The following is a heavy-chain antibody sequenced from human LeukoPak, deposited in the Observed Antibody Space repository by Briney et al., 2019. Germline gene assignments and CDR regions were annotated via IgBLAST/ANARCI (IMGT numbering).Heavy chain of an antibody. CDR2: IIPILGIA. V-gene: IGHV1-69*04. CDR3: ARSDGNYYVSGRPFDY. D-gene: IGHD3-10*01. CDR1: GGTFSSYA. Sequence: ASVTVSCKASGGTFSSYAISWVRPAPGQGLEWMGRIIPILGIANYAQKFQGRVTITADKSTSTAYMELSSLRSEDTAVYYCARSDGNYYVSGRPFDYWGQGTLVTVSS. J-gene: IGHJ4*02.